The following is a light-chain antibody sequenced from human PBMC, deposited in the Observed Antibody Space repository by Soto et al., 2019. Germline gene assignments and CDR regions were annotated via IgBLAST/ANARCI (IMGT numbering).Light chain of an antibody. J-gene: IGKJ2*01. CDR3: HQYNSWPPGT. V-gene: IGKV3-15*01. CDR2: RTS. CDR1: QSVSSN. Sequence: IVMTQSPATLSVSPGERATLSCRASQSVSSNLAWYQQKPGQAPRLLIYRTSTRATGVPARFSGSGSGTEFTLTISSLQSEDFALYYCHQYNSWPPGTFGQGTKVDIK.